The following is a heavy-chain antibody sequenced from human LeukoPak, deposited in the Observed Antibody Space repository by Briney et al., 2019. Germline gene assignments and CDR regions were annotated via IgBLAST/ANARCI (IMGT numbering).Heavy chain of an antibody. CDR1: GGSFSGYY. J-gene: IGHJ4*02. D-gene: IGHD3-22*01. CDR3: AGLVGRYSSGLYYYYFDY. Sequence: SETLSLTCAVYGGSFSGYYWSWIRQPPGKGLEWIGEINHSGSTNYNPSLKSRVTISVDTSKNQFSLKLSSVTAADTAVYYCAGLVGRYSSGLYYYYFDYWGQGTLVTVSS. CDR2: INHSGST. V-gene: IGHV4-34*01.